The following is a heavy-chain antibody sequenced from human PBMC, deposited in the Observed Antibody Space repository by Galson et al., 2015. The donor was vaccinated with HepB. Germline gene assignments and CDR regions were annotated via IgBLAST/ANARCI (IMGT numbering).Heavy chain of an antibody. Sequence: ETLSLTCTVNDGSFRGYQWSWIRQPSGKGLEWIGEMNHSGRTDTNPSLKSRVTISVDTSNNQFSLRLSSVTAADTAVYYCARGRAFDIWDQGAMVTVSS. J-gene: IGHJ3*02. V-gene: IGHV4-34*01. CDR1: DGSFRGYQ. CDR3: ARGRAFDI. CDR2: MNHSGRT.